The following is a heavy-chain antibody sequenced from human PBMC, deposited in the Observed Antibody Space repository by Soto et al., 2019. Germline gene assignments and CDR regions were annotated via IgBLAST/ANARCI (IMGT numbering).Heavy chain of an antibody. J-gene: IGHJ5*02. V-gene: IGHV1-69*13. CDR2: IIPIFGTA. CDR1: GGTFSSYA. Sequence: SVKVSCKASGGTFSSYAISWVRQAPGQGLEWMGGIIPIFGTANYAQKFQGRVTVTADESTSTAYMELSSLRSEDTAVYYCASARGWIAGATTGYHWFDPWGQGTQVTVSS. D-gene: IGHD1-26*01. CDR3: ASARGWIAGATTGYHWFDP.